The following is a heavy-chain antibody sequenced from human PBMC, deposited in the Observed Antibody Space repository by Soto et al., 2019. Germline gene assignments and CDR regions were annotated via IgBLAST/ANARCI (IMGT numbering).Heavy chain of an antibody. CDR2: IYPGDSDT. J-gene: IGHJ4*02. CDR1: GYSFTSYW. D-gene: IGHD3-10*01. V-gene: IGHV5-51*03. Sequence: EVQLVQSGAEVKKQGESLKISCKGSGYSFTSYWIGWVRQMPGKGLEWMGNIYPGDSDTRYSPSFQGQVTISADKSTGTAYQEWRRLEAWDTGMFYCARRDNLDISYGSGSHIVYRVQGTLVTVSS. CDR3: ARRDNLDISYGSGSHIVY.